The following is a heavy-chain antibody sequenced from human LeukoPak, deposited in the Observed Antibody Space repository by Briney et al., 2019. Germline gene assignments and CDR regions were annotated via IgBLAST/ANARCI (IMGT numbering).Heavy chain of an antibody. Sequence: GGSLRLSCAASGFTFSSYTMNWVRQAPEEGLEWVSAIISSSGNIYYAESVKGRFTISRDNAKNSVFLQMNSLRVEDTAVYYCASGYRSGYHYWGQGTLVSVSS. CDR2: IISSSGNI. D-gene: IGHD2-8*02. V-gene: IGHV3-21*04. CDR1: GFTFSSYT. CDR3: ASGYRSGYHY. J-gene: IGHJ4*02.